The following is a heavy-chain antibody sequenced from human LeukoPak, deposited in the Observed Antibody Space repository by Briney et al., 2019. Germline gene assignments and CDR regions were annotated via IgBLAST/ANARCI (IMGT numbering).Heavy chain of an antibody. J-gene: IGHJ4*02. CDR3: ASSYYYDSSGYSIDY. D-gene: IGHD3-22*01. V-gene: IGHV4-39*07. CDR1: GGSISSGTYY. CDR2: INHSGST. Sequence: SETLSLTCTVSGGSISSGTYYWSWIRQPPGKGLEWIGEINHSGSTNYNPSLKSRVTISVDTSKNQFSLKLSSVTAADTAVYYCASSYYYDSSGYSIDYWGQGTLVTVSS.